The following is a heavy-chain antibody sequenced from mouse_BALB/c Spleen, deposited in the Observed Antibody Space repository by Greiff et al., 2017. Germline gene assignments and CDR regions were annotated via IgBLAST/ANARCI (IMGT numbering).Heavy chain of an antibody. D-gene: IGHD1-1*01. V-gene: IGHV1-39*01. J-gene: IGHJ4*01. Sequence: EVQLQESGPELVKPVASVKISCKASGYSFTDYIMLWVKQSHGKSLEWIGNINPYYGSTSYNLKFKGKATLTVDKSSSTAYMQLNSLTSEDSAVYYCAREKDYGSSYGAMDYWGQGTSVTVSS. CDR1: GYSFTDYI. CDR3: AREKDYGSSYGAMDY. CDR2: INPYYGST.